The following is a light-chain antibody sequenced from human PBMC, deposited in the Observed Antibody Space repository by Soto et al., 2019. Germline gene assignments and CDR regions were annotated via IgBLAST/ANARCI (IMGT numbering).Light chain of an antibody. CDR1: QSVLYSSNNNNY. V-gene: IGKV4-1*01. CDR2: AAS. Sequence: DIVMTQSPDSLAVSLCERATINCKSSQSVLYSSNNNNYLAWYQQKPGTAPKLLIYAASSLQSGVPSRFSGSGSGTDFTLAISSLQPEDFATYYCQQSDSIPITFGQGTRLEI. J-gene: IGKJ5*01. CDR3: QQSDSIPIT.